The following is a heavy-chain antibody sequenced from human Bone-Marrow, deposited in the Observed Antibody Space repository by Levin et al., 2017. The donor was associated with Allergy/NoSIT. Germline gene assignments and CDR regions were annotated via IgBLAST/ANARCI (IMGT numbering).Heavy chain of an antibody. J-gene: IGHJ4*02. CDR1: GYTLTELS. CDR3: ATGPRIAALIPFDY. D-gene: IGHD6-13*01. CDR2: FDPEDGET. V-gene: IGHV1-24*01. Sequence: GESLKISCKVSGYTLTELSMHWVRQAPGKGLEWMGGFDPEDGETIYAQKFQGRVTMTEDTSTDTAYMELSSLRSEDTAVYYCATGPRIAALIPFDYWGQGTLVTVSS.